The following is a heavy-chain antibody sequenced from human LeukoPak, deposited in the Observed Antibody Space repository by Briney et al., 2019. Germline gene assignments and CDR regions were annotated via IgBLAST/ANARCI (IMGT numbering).Heavy chain of an antibody. Sequence: GGSLRLSCAASGFTFSSYAMTWVRQAPGQGLEWVSAITEGGGSTYYADSVKGRFTISRDNSERTLFLQMNSLRAEDTATYYCAKGSAAARPYYSDYWGQGTLVTVSS. J-gene: IGHJ4*02. CDR1: GFTFSSYA. V-gene: IGHV3-23*01. CDR2: ITEGGGST. D-gene: IGHD6-6*01. CDR3: AKGSAAARPYYSDY.